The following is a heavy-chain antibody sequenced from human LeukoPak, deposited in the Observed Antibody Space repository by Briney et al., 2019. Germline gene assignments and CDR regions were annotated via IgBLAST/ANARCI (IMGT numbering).Heavy chain of an antibody. D-gene: IGHD3-10*01. CDR2: IYRSGST. CDR3: ASGGYIFDY. V-gene: IGHV4-30-2*01. Sequence: SETLSLTCAVSGGSISSGGYSWSWIRQPPGKGLEWIGYIYRSGSTYYNPSLKSRVTISVDRSKNQFSLKLSSVTAADTAVYYCASGGYIFDYWGQGTLVTVSS. J-gene: IGHJ4*02. CDR1: GGSISSGGYS.